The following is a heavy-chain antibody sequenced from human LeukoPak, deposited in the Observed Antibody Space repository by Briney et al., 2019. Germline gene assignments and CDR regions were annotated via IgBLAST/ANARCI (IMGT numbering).Heavy chain of an antibody. D-gene: IGHD4-23*01. CDR1: GGSIRSYY. J-gene: IGHJ6*03. CDR3: ARTDYGGNPGVPRYYYMGV. Sequence: SEPLSLTCTVPGGSIRSYYWSWIRQPPGKGLEWIGYIYYSGNTNYNPSLKSRVTISVDTSKNQFSLKLNSVTAADTAVYYCARTDYGGNPGVPRYYYMGVWGKGTTVTVSS. CDR2: IYYSGNT. V-gene: IGHV4-59*12.